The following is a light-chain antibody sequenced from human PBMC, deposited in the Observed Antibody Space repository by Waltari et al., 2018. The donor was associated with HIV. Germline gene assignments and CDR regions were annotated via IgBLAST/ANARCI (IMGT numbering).Light chain of an antibody. J-gene: IGLJ2*01. CDR2: EVN. CDR1: ISDIGPYNL. CDR3: CSYAGGRVFVL. V-gene: IGLV2-23*02. Sequence: QSALSQPASVSGSPGPSITISCIGTISDIGPYNLVSWYQQYPGRAPKLIIYEVNKRPSGGSDRFSGSKSGNRASLTGAGVKVEDEADYYCCSYAGGRVFVLFGGGTRLTV.